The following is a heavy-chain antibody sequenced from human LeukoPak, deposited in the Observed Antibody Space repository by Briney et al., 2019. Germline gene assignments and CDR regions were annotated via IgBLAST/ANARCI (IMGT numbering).Heavy chain of an antibody. CDR3: ARDRGRRGITMRSDAFDI. CDR1: GFTFSTYA. Sequence: GGSLRLSCAASGFTFSTYAIHWVRQAPGKGLEWVAVISYDGGNKYYADSVKGRFTISRDNSKNTLYLQMNSLRAEDTAVYYCARDRGRRGITMRSDAFDIWGQGTMVTVSS. D-gene: IGHD3-22*01. CDR2: ISYDGGNK. J-gene: IGHJ3*02. V-gene: IGHV3-30*04.